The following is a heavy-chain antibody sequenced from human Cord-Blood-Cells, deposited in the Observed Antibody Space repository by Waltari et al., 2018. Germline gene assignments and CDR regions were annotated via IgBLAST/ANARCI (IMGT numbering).Heavy chain of an antibody. V-gene: IGHV3-23*01. CDR3: AKDNGIREYAFDI. CDR2: IIGSGGST. Sequence: EVQLLESGGGLVQPGGSLRLSCAASGFTFSSYAMSWVRRAPGKGLEWVSAIIGSGGSTYYADSVKCRFTISRDNSKNTLYLQMNSLRAEDTAVYYCAKDNGIREYAFDIWGQGTMVTVSS. J-gene: IGHJ3*02. CDR1: GFTFSSYA. D-gene: IGHD3-10*01.